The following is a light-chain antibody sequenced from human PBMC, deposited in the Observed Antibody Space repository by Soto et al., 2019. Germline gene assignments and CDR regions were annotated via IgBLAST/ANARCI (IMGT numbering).Light chain of an antibody. V-gene: IGLV2-14*01. CDR2: AVS. CDR1: RSDVGGYNY. Sequence: QSALTQPASVSGSPGQSITISCTGTRSDVGGYNYVSWYQQHPGKAPKLMIYAVSNRPSGVSNRFSGSKSDNTASLTISGLQAEYEADYYCSSYASSRNVVFGGGTKVTVL. J-gene: IGLJ2*01. CDR3: SSYASSRNVV.